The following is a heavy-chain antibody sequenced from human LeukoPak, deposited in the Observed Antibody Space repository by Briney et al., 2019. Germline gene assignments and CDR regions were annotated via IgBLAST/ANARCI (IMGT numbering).Heavy chain of an antibody. J-gene: IGHJ6*02. D-gene: IGHD5-12*01. CDR2: IKSKTDGGAT. CDR3: TTASRGSLFYYYYGMDV. CDR1: GFTFSSAW. Sequence: PGGSLRLSCAASGFTFSSAWMSWVRQAPGKGLEWVGRIKSKTDGGATEYAVPVKGRLTISRDDSKNTLFLQMNSLKTEDTAVYYCTTASRGSLFYYYYGMDVWGQGTTVTVSS. V-gene: IGHV3-15*01.